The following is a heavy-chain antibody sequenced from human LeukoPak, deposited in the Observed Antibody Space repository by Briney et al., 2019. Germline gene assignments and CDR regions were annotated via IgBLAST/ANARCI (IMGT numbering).Heavy chain of an antibody. CDR1: GGSASTYY. CDR2: ISSSGSTI. V-gene: IGHV3-11*04. J-gene: IGHJ3*02. Sequence: LSLTCTVSGGSASTYYWSWIRQAPGKGLEWVSYISSSGSTIYYADSVKGRFTISRDNAKNSLYLQMNSLRAEDTAVYYCARDVNWNWGAFDIWGQGTMVTVSS. D-gene: IGHD1-7*01. CDR3: ARDVNWNWGAFDI.